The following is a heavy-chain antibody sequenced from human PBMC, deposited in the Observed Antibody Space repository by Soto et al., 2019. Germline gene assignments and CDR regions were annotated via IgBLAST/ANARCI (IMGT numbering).Heavy chain of an antibody. J-gene: IGHJ3*02. D-gene: IGHD5-12*01. V-gene: IGHV4-31*03. CDR2: IYYSGST. CDR3: GGAGYSGYDSAFDI. CDR1: GGSISSGGYY. Sequence: PLSLTCTVSGGSISSGGYYWSWIRQHPGKGLEWIGYIYYSGSTYYNPSLKSRVTISVDTSKNQFSLKLSSVTAADTAVYYCGGAGYSGYDSAFDIWGQGTMVTV.